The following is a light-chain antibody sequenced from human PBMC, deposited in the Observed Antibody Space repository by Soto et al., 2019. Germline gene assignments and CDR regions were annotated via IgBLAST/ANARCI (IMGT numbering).Light chain of an antibody. CDR1: QTIISRW. Sequence: DIQMTQSPSTLSASVGDRVTITCRASQTIISRWLAWYQQKPGKAPKLLIYDASSLESGVPSRFSGSGSGTEFTLTISSLQPDDYATYFSQHYDSALWTFGQGTKVEIK. J-gene: IGKJ1*01. V-gene: IGKV1-5*01. CDR2: DAS. CDR3: QHYDSALWT.